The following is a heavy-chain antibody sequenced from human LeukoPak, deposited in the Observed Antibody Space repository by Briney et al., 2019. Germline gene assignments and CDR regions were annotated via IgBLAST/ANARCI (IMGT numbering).Heavy chain of an antibody. J-gene: IGHJ4*02. CDR2: IYYRGST. D-gene: IGHD5-12*01. V-gene: IGHV4-39*01. CDR1: GFTFSSFGMN. Sequence: PGGSLRLSCAGSGFTFSSFGMNWVRQPPGKGLEWIGSIYYRGSTFYNPSLTSRVTMSVGTPKNQLSLRLSSVTAADTAVYFCARPIEGRGYDYPVFDYWGQGTLVTVSS. CDR3: ARPIEGRGYDYPVFDY.